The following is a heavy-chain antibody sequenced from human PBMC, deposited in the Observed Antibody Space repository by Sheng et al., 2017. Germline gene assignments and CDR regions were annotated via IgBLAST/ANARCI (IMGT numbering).Heavy chain of an antibody. CDR3: ARGLTIFGVVDDAFDI. Sequence: QVQLVQSGAEVKKPRSSVKVSCKASGGTFSRYAINWVRQAPGQGLEWMGGIIPIFGTTNYAQKFQGRVTLTTDESTSTAYMELSSLRSEDTAVYYCARGLTIFGVVDDAFDIWGQGTMVTVSS. V-gene: IGHV1-69*05. CDR1: GGTFSRYA. D-gene: IGHD3-3*01. J-gene: IGHJ3*02. CDR2: IIPIFGTT.